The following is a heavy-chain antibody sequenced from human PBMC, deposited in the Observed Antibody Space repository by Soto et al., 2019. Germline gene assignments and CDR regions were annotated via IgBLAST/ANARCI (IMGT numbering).Heavy chain of an antibody. D-gene: IGHD2-2*01. J-gene: IGHJ4*02. CDR1: GFNFNNYA. Sequence: EVQLWESGGGLVQPGGSLRLSCAGSGFNFNNYAMSWVRQAPGKGLEWVSTISGSGGSTDYADSVQGHFTISRDNSKNTLYLQMNSLRAEDTAVYYCAKDRSYAYNTFDYWGQGSLVTVSS. CDR2: ISGSGGST. CDR3: AKDRSYAYNTFDY. V-gene: IGHV3-23*01.